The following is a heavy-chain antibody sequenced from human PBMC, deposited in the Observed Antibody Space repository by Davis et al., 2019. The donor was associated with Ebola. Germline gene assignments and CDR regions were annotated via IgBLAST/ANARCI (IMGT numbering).Heavy chain of an antibody. CDR1: GFTFSSYS. CDR3: ARDGGRDRVYGLDV. V-gene: IGHV3-48*04. CDR2: ISSRGNTI. Sequence: PGGSLRLSCAASGFTFSSYSMNWVRQAPGKGLEWVSYISSRGNTIYYTDSVEGRFTISRDNAKNSLYLQMNSLRAEDTAVYYCARDGGRDRVYGLDVWGQGTTVTV. J-gene: IGHJ6*02. D-gene: IGHD3-16*01.